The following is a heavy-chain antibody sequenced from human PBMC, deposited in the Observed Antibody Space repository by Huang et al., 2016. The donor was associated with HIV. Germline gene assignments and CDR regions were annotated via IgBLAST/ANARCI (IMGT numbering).Heavy chain of an antibody. D-gene: IGHD2-15*01. Sequence: EVQLVESGGGLVQPGGSLRLSCAASGFTFSTYSMNWVRQAPGKGVEWVSYISSSSSAIYDADSVKGRFTISRDNAKNSLYLQMSSLRAEDTAVYYCARESPRTGPKYCSGGSCYSDYWGQGTLLTVSS. CDR2: ISSSSSAI. CDR3: ARESPRTGPKYCSGGSCYSDY. CDR1: GFTFSTYS. V-gene: IGHV3-48*01. J-gene: IGHJ4*02.